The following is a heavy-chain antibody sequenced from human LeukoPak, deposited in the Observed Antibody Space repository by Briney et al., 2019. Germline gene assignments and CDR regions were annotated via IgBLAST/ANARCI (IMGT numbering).Heavy chain of an antibody. CDR3: ARDRAGYSSGWYVY. D-gene: IGHD6-19*01. V-gene: IGHV1-2*02. CDR1: GYTFTGYY. J-gene: IGHJ4*02. Sequence: GASVKVSCKASGYTFTGYYMHWVRQAPGQGLEWMGWINPNSGGANYAQKFQGRVTMTRDTSISTAYMELSRLRSDDTAVYYCARDRAGYSSGWYVYWGQGTLVTVSS. CDR2: INPNSGGA.